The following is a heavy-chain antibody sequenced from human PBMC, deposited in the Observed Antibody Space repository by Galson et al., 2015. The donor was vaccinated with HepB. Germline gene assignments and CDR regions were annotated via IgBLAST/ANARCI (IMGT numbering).Heavy chain of an antibody. CDR1: GLTLNRYN. Sequence: SLRLSCAASGLTLNRYNMNWVRQAPGKGLEWVSSISSGSSYMYYADSVKGRFTISRDNAKNSLYLQMNSLRAEDTAVNYCARDSHCGGYVCYFDYWGQGTLVTVSS. CDR3: ARDSHCGGYVCYFDY. V-gene: IGHV3-21*01. J-gene: IGHJ4*02. D-gene: IGHD2-21*01. CDR2: ISSGSSYM.